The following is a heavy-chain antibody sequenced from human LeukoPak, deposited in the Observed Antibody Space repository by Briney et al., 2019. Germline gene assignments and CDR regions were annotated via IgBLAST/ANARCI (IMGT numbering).Heavy chain of an antibody. J-gene: IGHJ4*02. CDR1: GFTFNSYG. D-gene: IGHD6-19*01. Sequence: GGSLRLSCAASGFTFNSYGMHWVRQALGKGLDWVAFIRYDGSIKHYADSVKGRFTISRDNSKNTLFLQMNGLRPEDTAVYYCGKGSSTSGCPDYRGQGTLVTVSS. CDR3: GKGSSTSGCPDY. V-gene: IGHV3-30*02. CDR2: IRYDGSIK.